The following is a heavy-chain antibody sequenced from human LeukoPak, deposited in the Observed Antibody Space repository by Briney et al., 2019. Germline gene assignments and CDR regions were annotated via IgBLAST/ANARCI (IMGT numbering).Heavy chain of an antibody. CDR2: FDPEDGET. D-gene: IGHD3-22*01. CDR1: GYTLTELS. V-gene: IGHV1-24*01. J-gene: IGHJ4*02. Sequence: ASVKVSCKVSGYTLTELSMHWVRQAPGKGLEWMGGFDPEDGETIYAQKFQGRVTMTEDTSTDTAYMEQSSLRSEDTAVYYCATGPPYDSSGYYYVPFDYWGQGTLVTVSS. CDR3: ATGPPYDSSGYYYVPFDY.